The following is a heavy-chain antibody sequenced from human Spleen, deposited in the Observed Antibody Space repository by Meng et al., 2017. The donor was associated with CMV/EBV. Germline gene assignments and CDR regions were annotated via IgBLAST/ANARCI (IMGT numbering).Heavy chain of an antibody. CDR3: AREGCSSSNCYNDYFDY. CDR2: INPNSGDT. J-gene: IGHJ4*02. D-gene: IGHD2-2*02. CDR1: GYRFSDYF. Sequence: ASVKVSCKTSGYRFSDYFLHWVRQAPGQGPEWMGWINPNSGDTKYAQRFQGRVTMTRDTSTSTAYMELSRLRSDDTAVYYCAREGCSSSNCYNDYFDYWGQGTLVTVSS. V-gene: IGHV1-2*02.